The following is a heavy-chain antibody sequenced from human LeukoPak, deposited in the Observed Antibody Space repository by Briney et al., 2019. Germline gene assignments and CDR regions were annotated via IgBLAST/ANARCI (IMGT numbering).Heavy chain of an antibody. CDR3: ARPFSVVTPAFDY. V-gene: IGHV1-2*02. D-gene: IGHD4-23*01. Sequence: ASVKVSCKASGYTFTTYAMNWVRQAPGQGLEWMGWISAYNGNTNYAQKFQGRVTMTRDTSISTAYMELSRLRSDDTAVYYCARPFSVVTPAFDYWGQGTLVTVSS. J-gene: IGHJ4*02. CDR1: GYTFTTYA. CDR2: ISAYNGNT.